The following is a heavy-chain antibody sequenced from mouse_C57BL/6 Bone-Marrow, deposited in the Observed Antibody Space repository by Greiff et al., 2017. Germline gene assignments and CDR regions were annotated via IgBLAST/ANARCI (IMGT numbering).Heavy chain of an antibody. Sequence: VQLQQSVAELVRPGASVKLSCTASGFNIQNTYMHWVKQRPEQGLEWIGRIDPANGNTKYAPKFQGKATITADTSSNTAYLQLSSLTSEDTAIYYCAKSFAYWGQGTLVTVSA. CDR3: AKSFAY. J-gene: IGHJ3*01. CDR1: GFNIQNTY. V-gene: IGHV14-3*01. CDR2: IDPANGNT.